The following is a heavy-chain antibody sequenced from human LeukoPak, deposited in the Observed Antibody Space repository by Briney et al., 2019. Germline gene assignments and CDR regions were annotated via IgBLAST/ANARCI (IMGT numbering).Heavy chain of an antibody. V-gene: IGHV1-18*01. CDR1: GYTFTSYG. Sequence: ASVKVSCKASGYTFTSYGISWVRQAPGQGLEWMGWISAYNSNTNYAQKLQGRVTMTTDTSTSTAYMELRSLRSDDTAVYYCARVYGVPSITMVRGESDYMDVWGKGTTVTISS. CDR2: ISAYNSNT. J-gene: IGHJ6*03. D-gene: IGHD3-10*01. CDR3: ARVYGVPSITMVRGESDYMDV.